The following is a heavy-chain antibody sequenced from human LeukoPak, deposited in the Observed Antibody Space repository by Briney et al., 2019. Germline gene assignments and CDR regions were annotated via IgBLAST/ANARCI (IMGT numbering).Heavy chain of an antibody. Sequence: KPSETLSLTCAVYGGSFSGYYWSWIRQPPGKGLEWIGEINHSGSTNNNPSLKSRVTISVDTSKNQFSLKLSSVTAADTAVYYCARVKGVKGTSWFDPWGQGTLVTVSS. CDR2: INHSGST. D-gene: IGHD3-10*01. V-gene: IGHV4-34*01. CDR1: GGSFSGYY. CDR3: ARVKGVKGTSWFDP. J-gene: IGHJ5*02.